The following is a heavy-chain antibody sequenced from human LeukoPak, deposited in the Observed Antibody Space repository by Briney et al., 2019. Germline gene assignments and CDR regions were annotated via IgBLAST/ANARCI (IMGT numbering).Heavy chain of an antibody. CDR1: VYSISSGYY. J-gene: IGHJ4*02. CDR3: ARTSGSGSYYLDY. Sequence: KSSETLSLTCAVSVYSISSGYYWGWIRQPPGKGLEWIGSIYHSGSTYYSPSLKSRVTISVDTSKNQFSLKLSSATAADTAVYYCARTSGSGSYYLDYWGQGTLVTVSS. V-gene: IGHV4-38-2*01. CDR2: IYHSGST. D-gene: IGHD3-10*01.